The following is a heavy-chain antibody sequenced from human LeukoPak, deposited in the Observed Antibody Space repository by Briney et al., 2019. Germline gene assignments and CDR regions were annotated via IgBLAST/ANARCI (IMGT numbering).Heavy chain of an antibody. CDR1: GFTFSSYA. Sequence: GSLRLSCAASGFTFSSYAMSWVRQAPGKGLEWVSAISGSGGSTYYADSVKGRFTISRDNSKNTQYLQMNSLRAEDTAVYYCASRFQLVPYYFDYWGQGTLVTVSS. CDR2: ISGSGGST. CDR3: ASRFQLVPYYFDY. J-gene: IGHJ4*02. V-gene: IGHV3-23*01. D-gene: IGHD6-13*01.